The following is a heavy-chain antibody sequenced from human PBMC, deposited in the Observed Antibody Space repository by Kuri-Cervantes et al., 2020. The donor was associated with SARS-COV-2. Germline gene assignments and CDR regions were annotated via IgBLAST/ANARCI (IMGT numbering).Heavy chain of an antibody. Sequence: YGPTLVKPTQTLTPTCTFSGFSLSSNGMRVSWIRQSPGKALEWLARFDWDGDKFYRPSLKTRLTISKDTSKTQVVLRMTNMDPGDTATYYCTKAATPNWFDPWGQGTLVTVSS. J-gene: IGHJ5*02. CDR1: GFSLSSNGMR. CDR3: TKAATPNWFDP. D-gene: IGHD2-15*01. V-gene: IGHV2-70*04. CDR2: FDWDGDK.